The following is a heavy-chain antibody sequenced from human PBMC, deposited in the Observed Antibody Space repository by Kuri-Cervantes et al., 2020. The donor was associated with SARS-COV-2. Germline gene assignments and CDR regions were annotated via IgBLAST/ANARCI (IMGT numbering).Heavy chain of an antibody. Sequence: GGSLRLSCAASGFTFSSYSMSWVRQAPGKGLEWVSSISSSSSYIYYADSVKGRFTISRDNAKNSLYLQMNSLRAEDTAVYYCARGGYCGGGSCYSVYYYYYYGMDVWGQGTTVTVSS. CDR1: GFTFSSYS. J-gene: IGHJ6*02. CDR3: ARGGYCGGGSCYSVYYYYYYGMDV. CDR2: ISSSSSYI. D-gene: IGHD2-15*01. V-gene: IGHV3-21*01.